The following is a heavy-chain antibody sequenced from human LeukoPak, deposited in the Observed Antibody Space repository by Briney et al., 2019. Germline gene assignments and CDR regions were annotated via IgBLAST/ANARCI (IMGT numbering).Heavy chain of an antibody. V-gene: IGHV3-49*03. CDR3: TSNPGYSYGSLDAFDI. CDR1: GFTFGDYS. J-gene: IGHJ3*02. CDR2: IRIIADGGTT. D-gene: IGHD5-18*01. Sequence: SGGSLRPSCTASGFTFGDYSMSWFRRAPGKGLECVGFIRIIADGGTTEYAASVKGRYTISRDDSRGIAYLQMNSLETEDTAVYYCTSNPGYSYGSLDAFDIWGQGTMVTVSS.